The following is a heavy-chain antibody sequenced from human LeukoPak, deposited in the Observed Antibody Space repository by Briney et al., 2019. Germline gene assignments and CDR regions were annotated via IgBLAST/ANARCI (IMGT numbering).Heavy chain of an antibody. CDR3: AKAGIAVPATPEY. V-gene: IGHV3-23*01. CDR2: ISSSGGTT. Sequence: GGSLRLSCAASGFTFSSYAMSWVRQAPGKGLEWVSVISSSGGTTYYSDSVKGRFIILKDKSKNTLYLQMNSLRAEDTAVYYCAKAGIAVPATPEYCGQGTQVTVSS. D-gene: IGHD6-19*01. J-gene: IGHJ4*02. CDR1: GFTFSSYA.